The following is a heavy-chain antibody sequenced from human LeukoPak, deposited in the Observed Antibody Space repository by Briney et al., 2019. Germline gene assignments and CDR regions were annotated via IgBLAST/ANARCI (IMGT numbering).Heavy chain of an antibody. CDR1: GYTFTSYA. CDR3: ASGPSYSGSNEYFDS. J-gene: IGHJ4*02. Sequence: ASVKVSCKASGYTFTSYAMNWVRQAPGQGLEWMGWINTNTGNPTYAQDYTGRFVFSLDTSVSTTYLQISRLKAEDTAVYYCASGPSYSGSNEYFDSWGQGTLVTVSS. V-gene: IGHV7-4-1*02. CDR2: INTNTGNP. D-gene: IGHD1-26*01.